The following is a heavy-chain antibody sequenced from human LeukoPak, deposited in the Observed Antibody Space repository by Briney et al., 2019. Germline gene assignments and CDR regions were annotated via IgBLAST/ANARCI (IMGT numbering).Heavy chain of an antibody. V-gene: IGHV3-33*08. CDR1: EFPFRSIG. D-gene: IGHD1-26*01. CDR2: IWYGGSNK. CDR3: GRVSGSSNCFDP. J-gene: IGHJ5*02. Sequence: GGPLRPSCAASEFPFRSIGMHWVGQAPGKGLGWVAVIWYGGSNKYYADSVKGRFTISRDNAKNSLYLQMNSLRAEDTAVYYCGRVSGSSNCFDPWGQGTLVTVSS.